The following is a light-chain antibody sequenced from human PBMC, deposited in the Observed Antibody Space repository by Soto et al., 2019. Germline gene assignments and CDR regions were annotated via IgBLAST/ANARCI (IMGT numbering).Light chain of an antibody. CDR2: AAS. J-gene: IGKJ4*01. CDR1: LPISNY. V-gene: IGKV1-27*01. CDR3: QQHLMAPLA. Sequence: DMQMTQSPSSLSPSVEDRVTITCRASLPISNYLAWYQQKPGKIPNLMIYAASTLQAGDPSRLSGSVSGTYFTLTIRSLEAEHVAAYYYQQHLMAPLAFGGVTKVDMK.